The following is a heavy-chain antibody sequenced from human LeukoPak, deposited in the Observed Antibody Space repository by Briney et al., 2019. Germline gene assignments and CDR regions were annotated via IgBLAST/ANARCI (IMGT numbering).Heavy chain of an antibody. CDR1: GFTFSSYA. D-gene: IGHD6-13*01. J-gene: IGHJ4*02. V-gene: IGHV3-23*01. CDR2: ISGSGGST. CDR3: AKESIAAAGTKRTHFDY. Sequence: GGSLRLSCAASGFTFSSYAMSWVRQAPGKGLEWVSAISGSGGSTYYADSVKGRFTISRDNSKNTLYLQMNSLRAEDTAVYYCAKESIAAAGTKRTHFDYWGQGTLVTVSS.